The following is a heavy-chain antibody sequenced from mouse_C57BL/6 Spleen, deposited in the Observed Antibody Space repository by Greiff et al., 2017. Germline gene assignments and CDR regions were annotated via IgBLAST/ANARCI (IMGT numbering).Heavy chain of an antibody. CDR3: ARKGEIYDGYYDAMDY. D-gene: IGHD2-3*01. CDR2: IDPSDSYT. J-gene: IGHJ4*01. V-gene: IGHV1-69*01. Sequence: QVQLQQPGAELVMPGASVKLSCKASGYTFTSYWMHWVKQRPGQGLEWIGEIDPSDSYTNYNQKFKGKSTLTVDKSSSTAYMQLSSLTSEDSAVSYCARKGEIYDGYYDAMDYWGQGTSVTVSS. CDR1: GYTFTSYW.